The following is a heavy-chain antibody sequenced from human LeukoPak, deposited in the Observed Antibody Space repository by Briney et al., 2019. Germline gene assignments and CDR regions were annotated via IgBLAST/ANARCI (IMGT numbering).Heavy chain of an antibody. J-gene: IGHJ4*02. CDR2: INTRSSTI. CDR1: GFTFSSYS. Sequence: GGSLRLSCAASGFTFSSYSMTWVRQAPGKGLEWLSYINTRSSTINYADSVKGRFTISRDNAKNSLFLQMNSLRVEDTAVYYCAGDIYSGYDQSRDYWGQGTLVTVSS. CDR3: AGDIYSGYDQSRDY. V-gene: IGHV3-48*01. D-gene: IGHD5-12*01.